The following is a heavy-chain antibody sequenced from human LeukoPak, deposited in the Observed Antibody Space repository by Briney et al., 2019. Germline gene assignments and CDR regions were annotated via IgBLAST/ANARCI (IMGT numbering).Heavy chain of an antibody. CDR2: IGGSGGST. CDR1: GFKFSDHY. Sequence: GGSLRLSCAASGFKFSDHYIDWVRQAPGKGLEWVSSIGGSGGSTYYADSVKGRFTISRDKSKNTLYLQMNSLRAEDTAIYYCAKGPTVGAVAGPDFEYWGQGTLVTVSS. D-gene: IGHD6-19*01. V-gene: IGHV3-23*01. CDR3: AKGPTVGAVAGPDFEY. J-gene: IGHJ4*02.